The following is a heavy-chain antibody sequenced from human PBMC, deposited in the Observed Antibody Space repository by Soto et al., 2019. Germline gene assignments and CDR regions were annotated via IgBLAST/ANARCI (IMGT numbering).Heavy chain of an antibody. CDR2: INPNSGGT. J-gene: IGHJ6*04. CDR1: GYTFTCYY. Sequence: ASVKVSCKASGYTFTCYYMQWVRQAPGQGLGWMGWINPNSGGTNYAQKFQGGVTMTRDTSISTAYMELSRLRSEDTAVSYCATTDKVADGYNSIFSHYDYGMDVWGEGTKVTVSS. CDR3: ATTDKVADGYNSIFSHYDYGMDV. D-gene: IGHD5-18*01. V-gene: IGHV1-2*02.